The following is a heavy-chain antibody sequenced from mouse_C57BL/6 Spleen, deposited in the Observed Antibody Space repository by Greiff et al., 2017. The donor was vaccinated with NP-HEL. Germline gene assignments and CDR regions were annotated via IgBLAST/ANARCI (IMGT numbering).Heavy chain of an antibody. Sequence: VQLKQSGPGLVKPSQSLSLTCTVTGYSITSGYVWHWIRHFPGNQLEWMVYISYSGSTHYNPSLKSRISITLDKSKNQFFLKVNSVTTKNTATYYCAKARELGACFDYWGKGTTLTVAS. CDR2: ISYSGST. V-gene: IGHV3-1*01. D-gene: IGHD1-3*01. J-gene: IGHJ2*01. CDR3: AKARELGACFDY. CDR1: GYSITSGYV.